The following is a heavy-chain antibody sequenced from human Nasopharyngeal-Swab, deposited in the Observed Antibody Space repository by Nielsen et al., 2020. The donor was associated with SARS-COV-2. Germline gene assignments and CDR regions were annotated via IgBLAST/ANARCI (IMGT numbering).Heavy chain of an antibody. CDR2: IHYSGST. D-gene: IGHD3-22*01. Sequence: SETLSLTCTVSGGSISSGDYSWTWLRQPPGKGLEWIASIHYSGSTKYNPSLKSRVTISVDTSKNQFSLKLSSVTAADTAVYYCARARITMIVVVDAFDIWGQGTMVTVSS. CDR1: GGSISSGDYS. CDR3: ARARITMIVVVDAFDI. J-gene: IGHJ3*02. V-gene: IGHV4-30-4*01.